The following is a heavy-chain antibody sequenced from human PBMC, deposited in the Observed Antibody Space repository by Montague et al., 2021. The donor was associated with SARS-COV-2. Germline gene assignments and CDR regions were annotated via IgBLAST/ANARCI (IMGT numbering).Heavy chain of an antibody. CDR3: ARSSGSYSTFDF. CDR1: GGSISSSY. D-gene: IGHD3-10*01. V-gene: IGHV4-59*08. Sequence: SETLSLTCTVSGGSISSSYWTWIRQPPGKGLEWIGYIYYSGSTSYNPSLKSRVTMSVDTSKNQFSLKLSSMTAADTAVYYCARSSGSYSTFDFWGQGTLVTVSS. CDR2: IYYSGST. J-gene: IGHJ4*02.